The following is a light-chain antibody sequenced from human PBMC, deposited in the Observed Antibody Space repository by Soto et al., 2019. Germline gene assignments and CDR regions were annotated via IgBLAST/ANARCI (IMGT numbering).Light chain of an antibody. J-gene: IGKJ5*01. Sequence: EIVLTQSPGTLSLSAGERATLSCRASQSVTNSYLAWYQQKPGQAPRLLMYGASRRATGIPDRFSGSGSGTDFTLTISRLEPEDFAVYYCQPYGSSPATFGQGTRLEIK. V-gene: IGKV3-20*01. CDR3: QPYGSSPAT. CDR1: QSVTNSY. CDR2: GAS.